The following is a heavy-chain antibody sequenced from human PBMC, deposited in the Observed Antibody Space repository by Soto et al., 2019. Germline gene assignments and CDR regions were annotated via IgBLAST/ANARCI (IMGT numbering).Heavy chain of an antibody. CDR3: AKDTWATGVGY. D-gene: IGHD3-3*01. V-gene: IGHV3-23*01. CDR2: ISGSGGST. CDR1: GFTFSSYA. J-gene: IGHJ4*02. Sequence: GGSLRLSCAASGFTFSSYAMSWVRQAPGKGLGWVSAISGSGGSTYYADSVKGRFTISRDNSKNTLYLQMNSLRAEDTAVYYCAKDTWATGVGYWGQGTLVTVSS.